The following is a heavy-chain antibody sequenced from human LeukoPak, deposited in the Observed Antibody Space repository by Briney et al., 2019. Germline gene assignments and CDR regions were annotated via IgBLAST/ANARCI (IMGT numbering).Heavy chain of an antibody. D-gene: IGHD3-16*01. Sequence: GGSLRLSCAASGFTFRSYSMNWVRQAPGKGLVWVLSISSSSSYVYYADSVKGRFTISRDNAKNSLYLQMNSLRAEDTAVYYCARRSRYYDYVWGSSRRGYWGQGTLVTVSS. CDR3: ARRSRYYDYVWGSSRRGY. CDR2: ISSSSSYV. V-gene: IGHV3-21*01. CDR1: GFTFRSYS. J-gene: IGHJ4*02.